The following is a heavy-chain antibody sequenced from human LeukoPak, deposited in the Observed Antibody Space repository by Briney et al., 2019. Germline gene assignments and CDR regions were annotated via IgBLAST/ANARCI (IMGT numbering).Heavy chain of an antibody. CDR3: AKEYGSGSYFYFYAMDV. D-gene: IGHD3-10*01. J-gene: IGHJ6*02. CDR2: ISAYNGNT. Sequence: GASVKVSCKASGYTFTSYGISWVRQAPGQGLEWMGWISAYNGNTNYAQKLQGRVTMTTDTSTSTAYMELRSLRSDDTAVYYCAKEYGSGSYFYFYAMDVWGQGTTATVSS. CDR1: GYTFTSYG. V-gene: IGHV1-18*01.